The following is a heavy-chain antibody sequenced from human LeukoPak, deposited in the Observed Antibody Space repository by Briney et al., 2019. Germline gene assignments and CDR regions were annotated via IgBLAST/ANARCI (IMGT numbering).Heavy chain of an antibody. Sequence: PSETLSLTCAVYGGSFSGYYWSWIRQPPGKGLEWIGEINHSGSTNYNPSLKSRVTISVDTSKNQFPLKLSSVTAADTAVYYCARTYGRSGFDPWGQGTLVTVSS. D-gene: IGHD4-17*01. CDR1: GGSFSGYY. J-gene: IGHJ5*02. CDR3: ARTYGRSGFDP. V-gene: IGHV4-34*01. CDR2: INHSGST.